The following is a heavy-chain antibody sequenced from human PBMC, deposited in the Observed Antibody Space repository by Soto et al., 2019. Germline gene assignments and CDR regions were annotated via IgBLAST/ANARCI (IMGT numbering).Heavy chain of an antibody. D-gene: IGHD1-26*01. V-gene: IGHV1-8*01. Sequence: ASVKVSCKASGYSFTSLDINWFRQTAGQGLEWMGWMQPSTGRTGYAQKFQGRVTMTRDTSIKTAYMEMTTLTSDDTAFYYCARGVSAGVEYWGQGTLVTVSS. CDR1: GYSFTSLD. CDR2: MQPSTGRT. J-gene: IGHJ4*02. CDR3: ARGVSAGVEY.